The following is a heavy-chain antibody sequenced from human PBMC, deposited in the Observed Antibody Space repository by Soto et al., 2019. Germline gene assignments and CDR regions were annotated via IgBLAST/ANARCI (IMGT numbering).Heavy chain of an antibody. CDR2: IYYSGST. CDR3: ARSPFDILTDYYMDV. Sequence: SETLSLTCTVSGGSISSYYWSWIRQPPGKGLEWIGYIYYSGSTNYNPSLKSRVTISVDTSKNQFSLKLSSVTAADTAVYYCARSPFDILTDYYMDVWGKGTTVTGS. V-gene: IGHV4-59*01. CDR1: GGSISSYY. J-gene: IGHJ6*03. D-gene: IGHD3-9*01.